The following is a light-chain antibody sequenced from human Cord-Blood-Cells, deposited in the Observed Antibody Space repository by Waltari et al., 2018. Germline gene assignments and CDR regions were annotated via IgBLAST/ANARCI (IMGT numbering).Light chain of an antibody. CDR2: QNS. CDR1: KLGDKY. J-gene: IGLJ2*01. Sequence: SYELTQPPSVSVSPGQTASITCSGDKLGDKYACWYPQKRGQSPVLVIYQNSKRPSGIRVRGSGTNSGNTATMSSGGTQAMDEADYYCQPWAGNTVVFGGETKVPV. CDR3: QPWAGNTVV. V-gene: IGLV3-1*01.